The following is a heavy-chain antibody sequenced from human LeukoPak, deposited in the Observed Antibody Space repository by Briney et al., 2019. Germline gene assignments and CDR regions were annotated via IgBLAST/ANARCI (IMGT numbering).Heavy chain of an antibody. CDR1: GFTFSSYG. J-gene: IGHJ4*02. Sequence: PGGSLRLSCAASGFTFSSYGMHWVRQAPGKGLEWVAIISYDGSNKYYADSVQGRFTISRDNSKNTLYLQMNSLRAEDTAVYYCARAARGSYYVHGYWGQGTLVTVSS. V-gene: IGHV3-30*03. CDR2: ISYDGSNK. D-gene: IGHD1-26*01. CDR3: ARAARGSYYVHGY.